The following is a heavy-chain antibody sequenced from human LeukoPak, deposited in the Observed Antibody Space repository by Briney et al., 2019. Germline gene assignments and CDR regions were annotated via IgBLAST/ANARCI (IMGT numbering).Heavy chain of an antibody. CDR3: AKDAGFGNKWPQTH. J-gene: IGHJ4*02. CDR1: GFTFSSYA. Sequence: PGGSLRLSCAASGFTFSSYAMHWVRQAPGKGLEWVAAISYDGSNKYYADSVKGRFTISRDNSKNTLYLQMNSLRAEDTAVYYCAKDAGFGNKWPQTHWGQGTLVTVSS. CDR2: ISYDGSNK. D-gene: IGHD1/OR15-1a*01. V-gene: IGHV3-30-3*01.